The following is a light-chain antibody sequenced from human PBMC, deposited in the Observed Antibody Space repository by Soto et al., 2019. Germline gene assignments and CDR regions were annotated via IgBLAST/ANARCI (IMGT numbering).Light chain of an antibody. CDR1: SSNIGAGYD. V-gene: IGLV1-40*01. J-gene: IGLJ2*01. Sequence: QLVLTQPPSVSGAPGQKVTISCTGSSSNIGAGYDVHWYQQLPGTATKLLIYGNSNRPSVVPDRFSGSKSGTSASLAITGLQAEDEADYYCQSYDSSLSGAVVGGGTKLTAL. CDR3: QSYDSSLSGAV. CDR2: GNS.